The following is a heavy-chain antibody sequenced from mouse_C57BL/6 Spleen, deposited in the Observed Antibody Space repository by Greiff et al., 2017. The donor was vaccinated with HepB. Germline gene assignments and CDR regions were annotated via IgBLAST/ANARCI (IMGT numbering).Heavy chain of an antibody. CDR1: GYTFTDYE. CDR3: TRYGDSNCTAGCAY. V-gene: IGHV1-15*01. J-gene: IGHJ3*01. Sequence: VQLQQSGAELVRPGASVTLSCKASGYTFTDYEMHWVKQTPVHGLEWIGAIDPETGGTAYNQKFKGKAILTADKSSSTAYMELRSLTSEDSAVYYGTRYGDSNCTAGCAYWGQGTRVTVSA. CDR2: IDPETGGT. D-gene: IGHD2-5*01.